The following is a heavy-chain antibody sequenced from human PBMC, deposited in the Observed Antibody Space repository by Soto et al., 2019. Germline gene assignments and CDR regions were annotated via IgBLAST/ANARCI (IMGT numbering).Heavy chain of an antibody. D-gene: IGHD3-22*01. J-gene: IGHJ4*02. CDR2: IYYSGST. CDR1: GGSISSSSYY. CDR3: ARGRYYDSSGYSSRGYFDY. Sequence: PSETLSLTCTVSGGSISSSSYYWGWIRQPPGKGLEWIGSIYYSGSTYYNPSLKSRVTISVDTSKNQFSLKLSSVTAADTAVYYCARGRYYDSSGYSSRGYFDYWGQGTLVTVSS. V-gene: IGHV4-39*01.